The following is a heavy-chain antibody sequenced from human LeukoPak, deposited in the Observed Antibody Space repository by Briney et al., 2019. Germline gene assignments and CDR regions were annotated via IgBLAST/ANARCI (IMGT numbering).Heavy chain of an antibody. J-gene: IGHJ5*02. D-gene: IGHD1-1*01. Sequence: ASVKISCKASGYTFTGYYMHWVRQAPGQGLEWVGWINPNTGGAHSAQKFQVRVTMTRDTSINTAYMELSRLTSDDTAVYYCARHTGHWNDGSKNWFDPWGQGTLVTVSS. CDR1: GYTFTGYY. CDR2: INPNTGGA. V-gene: IGHV1-2*02. CDR3: ARHTGHWNDGSKNWFDP.